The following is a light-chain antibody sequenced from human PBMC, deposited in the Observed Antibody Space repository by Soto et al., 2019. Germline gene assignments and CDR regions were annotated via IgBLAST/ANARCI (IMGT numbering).Light chain of an antibody. J-gene: IGLJ2*01. Sequence: PLTQPSSASGSPGQSITIACTGTSSDVGGYNYVSWYQQHPGKAPKLMIYEVSNRPSGVSNRFSGSKPGNTASLTISGLQAEEEADYYCSSYTSTSFVVFGGGTK. CDR1: SSDVGGYNY. CDR3: SSYTSTSFVV. CDR2: EVS. V-gene: IGLV2-14*01.